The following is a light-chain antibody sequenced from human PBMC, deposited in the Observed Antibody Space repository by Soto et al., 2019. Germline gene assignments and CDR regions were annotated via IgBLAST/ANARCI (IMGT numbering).Light chain of an antibody. J-gene: IGKJ4*01. CDR3: QQSYSTPLT. CDR1: QSISSY. Sequence: DIQMTQSPSSLSASVGDRVIITCRASQSISSYLYWYQQKPGKAPKLLNYEASSLQSGVTSRFSRSGSVTEFTLTINNLQLDDFATYYCQQSYSTPLTFGGGTKVEIK. CDR2: EAS. V-gene: IGKV1-39*01.